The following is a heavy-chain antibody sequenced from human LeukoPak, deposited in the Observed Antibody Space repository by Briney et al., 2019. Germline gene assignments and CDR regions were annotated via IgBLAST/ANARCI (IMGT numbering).Heavy chain of an antibody. D-gene: IGHD2-2*01. V-gene: IGHV5-51*01. Sequence: GESLKISCKGSGYSFTSYWIGWVRQMPGKGLEWMGIIYPGDSDTRYSPSFQGQVTISADKSISTAYLQWSSLKASDTAMYYCARRDFCSSTSCSPIEFDYRGQGTLVTVSS. J-gene: IGHJ4*02. CDR2: IYPGDSDT. CDR3: ARRDFCSSTSCSPIEFDY. CDR1: GYSFTSYW.